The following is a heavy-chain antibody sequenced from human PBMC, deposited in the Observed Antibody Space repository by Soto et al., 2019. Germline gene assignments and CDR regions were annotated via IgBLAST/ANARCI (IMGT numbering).Heavy chain of an antibody. CDR2: IYYSGST. CDR1: GGSISSSSYY. V-gene: IGHV4-39*01. J-gene: IGHJ5*02. CDR3: ARPRGKSDWFDP. Sequence: SETLSLTCTVSGGSISSSSYYWGWIRQPPGKGLEWIGSIYYSGSTYYNPSLKSRVTISVDTSKNQFPLKLSSVTAADTAVYYCARPRGKSDWFDPWGQGTLVTV.